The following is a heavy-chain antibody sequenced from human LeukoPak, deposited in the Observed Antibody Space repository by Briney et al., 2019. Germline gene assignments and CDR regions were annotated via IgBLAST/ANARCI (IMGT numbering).Heavy chain of an antibody. D-gene: IGHD1/OR15-1a*01. J-gene: IGHJ3*02. CDR2: IHTSGST. V-gene: IGHV4-61*02. CDR3: ARGAGTRSGTFDI. Sequence: PSETLSLTCTVSGDSLSSGSFYWGWTRQPAGKGLEWIGRIHTSGSTSYSPSLKSRVTMSIDTSKNQFSLKLNSVTATDTAVYYCARGAGTRSGTFDIWGQGTMVTVAS. CDR1: GDSLSSGSFY.